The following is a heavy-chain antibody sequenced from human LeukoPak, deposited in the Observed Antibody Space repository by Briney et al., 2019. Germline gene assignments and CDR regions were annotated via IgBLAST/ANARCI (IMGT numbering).Heavy chain of an antibody. V-gene: IGHV3-23*01. Sequence: GGSLRLSCAASGFTFSNYAMSWVRQAPGKGLEWVSVISGSGGSTYYADSVKGRFTISRDNSKNTLHLQMDSLRAEDTAVFYCAKNPYFCGSTSCYNYFDSWGQGTLVTVSS. CDR2: ISGSGGST. CDR1: GFTFSNYA. CDR3: AKNPYFCGSTSCYNYFDS. J-gene: IGHJ4*02. D-gene: IGHD2-2*02.